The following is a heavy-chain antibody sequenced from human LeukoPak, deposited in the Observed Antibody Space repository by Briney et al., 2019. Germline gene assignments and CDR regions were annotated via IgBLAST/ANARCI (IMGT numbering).Heavy chain of an antibody. J-gene: IGHJ2*01. CDR1: GYSFTSYW. CDR3: ARLPAGVVKDSGWYFDL. Sequence: KIGESLKISCKGSGYSFTSYWIGWVRQMPGEGLEWMGIIYPGDSDTRYSPSFQGQVTISADKSISTAYLQWSSLKASDTAMYYCARLPAGVVKDSGWYFDLWGRGTLVTVSS. D-gene: IGHD3-22*01. CDR2: IYPGDSDT. V-gene: IGHV5-51*01.